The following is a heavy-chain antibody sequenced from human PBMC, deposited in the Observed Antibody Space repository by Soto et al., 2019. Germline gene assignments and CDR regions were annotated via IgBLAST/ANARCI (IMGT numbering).Heavy chain of an antibody. Sequence: PGVSLPLSCAASGFLFIDYYMTWVRQAPGKGLEWLSHISSSGTKIDYTDSVKGRFTISRDNAKKTLFLQMKSLRAEDTAIYYCARQQLGPRGWFFYGMDVWGRGTTVTVSS. J-gene: IGHJ6*02. CDR3: ARQQLGPRGWFFYGMDV. CDR2: ISSSGTKI. D-gene: IGHD1-1*01. CDR1: GFLFIDYY. V-gene: IGHV3-11*01.